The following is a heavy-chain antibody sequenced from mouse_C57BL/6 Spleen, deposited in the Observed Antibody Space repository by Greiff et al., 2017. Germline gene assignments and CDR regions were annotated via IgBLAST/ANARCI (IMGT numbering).Heavy chain of an antibody. Sequence: QVHVKQPGAELVRPGSSVKLSCKASGYTFTSYWMHWVKQRPIQGLEWIGNIDPSDSETHYNQKFKDKATLTVDQSSSTAYMQLSSLTSEYSAFYYCARDYGSSYRYFCVWGTGTTVTVSS. V-gene: IGHV1-52*01. CDR1: GYTFTSYW. J-gene: IGHJ1*03. CDR2: IDPSDSET. CDR3: ARDYGSSYRYFCV. D-gene: IGHD1-1*01.